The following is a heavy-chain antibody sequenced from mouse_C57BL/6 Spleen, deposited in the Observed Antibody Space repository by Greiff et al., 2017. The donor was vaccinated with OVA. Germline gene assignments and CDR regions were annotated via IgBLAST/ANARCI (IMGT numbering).Heavy chain of an antibody. J-gene: IGHJ2*01. CDR1: GYTFTDYY. CDR2: INPYNGGT. Sequence: VQLQQSGPVLVKPGASVKMSCKASGYTFTDYYMNWVKQSHGKSLEWIGVINPYNGGTSYNQKFKGKATLTVDKSSSTAYMELNSLTSEDSAVYYCARPVTVVDYFDYWGQGTTLTVSS. V-gene: IGHV1-19*01. CDR3: ARPVTVVDYFDY. D-gene: IGHD1-1*01.